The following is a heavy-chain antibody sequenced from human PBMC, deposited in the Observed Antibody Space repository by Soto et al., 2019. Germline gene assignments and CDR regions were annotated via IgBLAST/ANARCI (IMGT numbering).Heavy chain of an antibody. CDR1: GGSISSYY. CDR3: ARGVVVAATNWFDP. J-gene: IGHJ5*02. V-gene: IGHV4-4*07. CDR2: IYTSGST. Sequence: NPSETLSLTCTVSGGSISSYYWSWIRQPAGKGLEWIGRIYTSGSTNYNPSLKSRVTMSVDTSKNQFSLKLSSVTAADTAVYYCARGVVVAATNWFDPWARGTLVTVSS. D-gene: IGHD2-15*01.